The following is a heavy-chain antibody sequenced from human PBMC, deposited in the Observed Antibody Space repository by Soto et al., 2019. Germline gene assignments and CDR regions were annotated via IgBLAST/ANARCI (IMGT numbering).Heavy chain of an antibody. V-gene: IGHV3-23*01. Sequence: PVGSLRLSCAASGFPFSSYVTSWVRQAPGKGLEWVSAISGSGGSTYYADSVKGRFTISRDNSKNTLYLQMNSLRAEDTAVYYCAKDLRSSSRAFGMDVWGQGTTVTVSS. D-gene: IGHD6-6*01. CDR2: ISGSGGST. J-gene: IGHJ6*02. CDR1: GFPFSSYV. CDR3: AKDLRSSSRAFGMDV.